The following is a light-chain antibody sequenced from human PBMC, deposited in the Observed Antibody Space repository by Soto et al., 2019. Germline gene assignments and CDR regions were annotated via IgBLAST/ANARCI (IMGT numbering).Light chain of an antibody. Sequence: QSVLTQSSSASASLGSSVKLTCTLSSGHSSYIIAWHQQQPGKAPRYLMKLEGSGNYNKGSGVPDRFSGSSSGADRYLTISNLQSEDEADYYCETWDSNTHWVFGGGTKLTVL. CDR3: ETWDSNTHWV. CDR2: LEGSGNY. CDR1: SGHSSYI. J-gene: IGLJ3*02. V-gene: IGLV4-60*03.